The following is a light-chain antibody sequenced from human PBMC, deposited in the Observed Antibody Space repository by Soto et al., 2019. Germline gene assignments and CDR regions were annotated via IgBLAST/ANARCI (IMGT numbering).Light chain of an antibody. CDR3: QQYYSTPLS. Sequence: DIVMTQSPDSLAVSLGERPTINCKSSQSVLYRSNNKNYLAWYHQKPGQPPKLLIYWASTRESGVPDRFSGSGSVTDFTLTINSLQAEDVAVYYCQQYYSTPLSFGGGTKVEIK. J-gene: IGKJ4*01. CDR2: WAS. CDR1: QSVLYRSNNKNY. V-gene: IGKV4-1*01.